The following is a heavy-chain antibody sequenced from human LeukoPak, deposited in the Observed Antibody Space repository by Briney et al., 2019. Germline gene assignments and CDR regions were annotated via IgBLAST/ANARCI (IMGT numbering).Heavy chain of an antibody. CDR2: IYHSGST. V-gene: IGHV4-30-2*01. CDR1: GGSISSGGYS. J-gene: IGHJ3*02. D-gene: IGHD2-2*01. CDR3: ARNIVVDQGAFDI. Sequence: SETLSLTCAVSGGSISSGGYSWSWIRQPPGKGLEWIGYIYHSGSTYYNPSLKSRVTISVDRSKNQFSLKLSSVTAADTAVYYCARNIVVDQGAFDIWGQGTMVTVSS.